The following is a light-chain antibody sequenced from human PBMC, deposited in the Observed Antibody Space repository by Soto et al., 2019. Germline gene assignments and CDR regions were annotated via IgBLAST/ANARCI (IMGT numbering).Light chain of an antibody. CDR1: QTVRSNY. V-gene: IGKV3-20*01. CDR3: QQYGSSAFT. J-gene: IGKJ3*01. CDR2: GAS. Sequence: EIVLTKSPGTLSLSPGEGDTLSCRASQTVRSNYLAWYQQQPGQAPRLLIYGASSRVTGIPDRFSASGSVTDFTLTISRLEPEDFAVYYWQQYGSSAFTFGPGTKVDIK.